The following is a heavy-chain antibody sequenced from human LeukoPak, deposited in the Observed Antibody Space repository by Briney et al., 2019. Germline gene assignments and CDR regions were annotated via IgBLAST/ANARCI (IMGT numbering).Heavy chain of an antibody. J-gene: IGHJ4*02. CDR2: INWNGGST. V-gene: IGHV3-20*04. D-gene: IGHD5-18*01. Sequence: GGSLRLSCAASGFTFDGYGMSWVRQAPGKGLEWASGINWNGGSTGYADSVKGRFTISRDNAKNSLYLQMNSLRAEDTALYYCARATAMVTIAYWGQGTLVTVSS. CDR3: ARATAMVTIAY. CDR1: GFTFDGYG.